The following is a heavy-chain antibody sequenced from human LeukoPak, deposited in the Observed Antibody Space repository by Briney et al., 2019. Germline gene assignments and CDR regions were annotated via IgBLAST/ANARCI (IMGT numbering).Heavy chain of an antibody. CDR2: ISYDGSNK. D-gene: IGHD3-22*01. CDR1: GFTFSSYA. J-gene: IGHJ4*02. Sequence: GGSLRLSCAASGFTFSSYAMHWVRQAPGKGLEWVAVISYDGSNKYYADSVKGRFTISRDNSKNTLYLQMNSLRAEDTAVYYCASGDSSGYYLEDYWGQGTLVTVSS. CDR3: ASGDSSGYYLEDY. V-gene: IGHV3-30-3*01.